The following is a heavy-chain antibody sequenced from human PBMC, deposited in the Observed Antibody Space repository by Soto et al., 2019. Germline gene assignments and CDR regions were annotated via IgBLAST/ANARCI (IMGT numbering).Heavy chain of an antibody. CDR2: ISGRGGST. D-gene: IGHD2-2*02. Sequence: RLSCAASGFVFSRYAMSWFRQAPGKVLEWVSAISGRGGSTYYADSVKGRFTISRDNSKNTLYLQMNSLRAEDTAVYYCAKDVVVVPAAIRTANWFDPWGQGTRVTGSA. CDR1: GFVFSRYA. J-gene: IGHJ5*02. CDR3: AKDVVVVPAAIRTANWFDP. V-gene: IGHV3-23*01.